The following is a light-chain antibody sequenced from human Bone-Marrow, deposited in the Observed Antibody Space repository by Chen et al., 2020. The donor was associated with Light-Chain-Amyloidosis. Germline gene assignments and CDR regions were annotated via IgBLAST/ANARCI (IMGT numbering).Light chain of an antibody. CDR3: AAWDDSLSGPV. CDR1: SSNIGTNL. V-gene: IGLV1-44*01. J-gene: IGLJ3*02. CDR2: SNN. Sequence: QSVLTQPPSASGTPGQRVTVCCSGSSSNIGTNLVNWYQQLPGMAPKLLIFSNNQRPSGVPDRFSGSKSGTSASLAISGLQSEDEADYYCAAWDDSLSGPVFGGGTKLTVL.